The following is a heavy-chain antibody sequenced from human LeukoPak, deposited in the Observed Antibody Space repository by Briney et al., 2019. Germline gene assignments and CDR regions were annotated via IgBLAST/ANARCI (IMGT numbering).Heavy chain of an antibody. Sequence: GGSLRLSCAASGFTFSTYGLHWVRQAPGMGLEWVAVTWFDGSDKFYSDSVKGRFTISRDNSKTTVYLQMNSLRAEDTAVYYCARGEGMVWGVGAFDYWGQGNMVTVSS. CDR3: ARGEGMVWGVGAFDY. V-gene: IGHV3-33*01. D-gene: IGHD3-10*01. J-gene: IGHJ4*02. CDR1: GFTFSTYG. CDR2: TWFDGSDK.